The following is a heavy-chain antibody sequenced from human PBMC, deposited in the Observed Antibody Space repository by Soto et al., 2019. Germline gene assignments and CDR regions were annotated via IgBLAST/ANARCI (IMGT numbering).Heavy chain of an antibody. D-gene: IGHD3-22*01. J-gene: IGHJ4*02. CDR1: GGSISSGGYY. Sequence: SETLSLTCTVSGGSISSGGYYWSWNRQHPGKGLEWIGYIYYSGSTYYNPSLKSRVTISVDTSKNQFSLKLSSVTAADTAVYYCARVDYYDSSGYQVWGQGTRVTVS. CDR2: IYYSGST. CDR3: ARVDYYDSSGYQV. V-gene: IGHV4-31*03.